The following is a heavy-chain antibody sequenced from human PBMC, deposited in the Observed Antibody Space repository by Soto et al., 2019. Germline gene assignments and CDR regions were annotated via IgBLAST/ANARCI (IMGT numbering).Heavy chain of an antibody. J-gene: IGHJ4*02. Sequence: PSETLSLTCAVYGGSFSGYYWSWIRQPPGKGLEWIGEINHSGSTNYNPSLKSRVTTSVDTSKNQFSLKLSSVTAADTAVYYCARVGREYVLRFLEWFTTGLDYWGQGTLVTVSS. V-gene: IGHV4-34*01. CDR1: GGSFSGYY. D-gene: IGHD3-3*01. CDR2: INHSGST. CDR3: ARVGREYVLRFLEWFTTGLDY.